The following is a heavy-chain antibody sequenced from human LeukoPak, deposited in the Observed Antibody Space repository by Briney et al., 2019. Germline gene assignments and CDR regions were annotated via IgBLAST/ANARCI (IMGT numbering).Heavy chain of an antibody. V-gene: IGHV1-2*02. D-gene: IGHD3-3*01. Sequence: GASVKVSCKASGYTFTGHSMYWVRQAPGQGLEWMGWIKPNSGGTNYAQKFQGRVTMTRDTSISTAYMELSRLRSDDTAVYYCASSRFLEWQHRRYYYYMDVWGKGTTVTVSS. CDR2: IKPNSGGT. CDR3: ASSRFLEWQHRRYYYYMDV. CDR1: GYTFTGHS. J-gene: IGHJ6*03.